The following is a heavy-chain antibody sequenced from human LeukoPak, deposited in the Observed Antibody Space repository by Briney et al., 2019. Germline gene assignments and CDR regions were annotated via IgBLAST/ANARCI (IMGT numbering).Heavy chain of an antibody. V-gene: IGHV3-15*01. Sequence: GGSQSLLCAASGFTLSTSGMSWVRQAPGKGLEWVGRIKRKSDGGTPDYAAPVKGRFTISREDSKNTLYLQMNSLQPENTAVYYCVSGPYVVGGLDYFDYWGQGTLVTVSS. D-gene: IGHD2-21*01. CDR3: VSGPYVVGGLDYFDY. CDR1: GFTLSTSG. CDR2: IKRKSDGGTP. J-gene: IGHJ4*02.